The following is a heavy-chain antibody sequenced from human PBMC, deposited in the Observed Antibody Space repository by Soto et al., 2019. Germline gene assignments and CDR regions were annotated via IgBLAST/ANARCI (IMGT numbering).Heavy chain of an antibody. V-gene: IGHV3-23*01. D-gene: IGHD3-16*01. CDR2: NSGSGGST. CDR1: GFTFSSYA. J-gene: IGHJ6*02. CDR3: ARGSYVPNYYYGMDV. Sequence: PGGSLRLSCAASGFTFSSYAMSWVRQAPGKGLEWVSPNSGSGGSTYYADSVKGRFTISRDNSKNTLYLQMNSLRAEDTAVYYCARGSYVPNYYYGMDVWGQGTTVTVSS.